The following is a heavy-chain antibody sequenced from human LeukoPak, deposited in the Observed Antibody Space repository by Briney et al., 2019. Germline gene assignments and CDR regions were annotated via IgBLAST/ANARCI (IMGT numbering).Heavy chain of an antibody. Sequence: SETLSLTCTVSGGSISSGGYYWSWIRQPPGKGLEWIGYIYHSGSTYYNPSLKSRVTISVDRSKNQFSLKLSSVTAADTAVYYCARELTWYSSSWIDYWGQGTLVTVSS. J-gene: IGHJ4*02. D-gene: IGHD6-13*01. CDR2: IYHSGST. V-gene: IGHV4-30-2*01. CDR3: ARELTWYSSSWIDY. CDR1: GGSISSGGYY.